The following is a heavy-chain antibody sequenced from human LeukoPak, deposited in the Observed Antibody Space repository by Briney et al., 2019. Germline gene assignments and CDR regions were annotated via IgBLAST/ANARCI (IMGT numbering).Heavy chain of an antibody. Sequence: SETLSLTCTVSGGSISSYYWSWIRQPPGKGLEWIGYIYYSGSTNYNPSLKSRVTISVDTSKNQFSLKLSSVTAADTAVYYCSSGTYYDIFTAYFPWFDPWGQGTLVTVSS. CDR1: GGSISSYY. J-gene: IGHJ5*02. V-gene: IGHV4-59*01. CDR2: IYYSGST. CDR3: SSGTYYDIFTAYFPWFDP. D-gene: IGHD3-9*01.